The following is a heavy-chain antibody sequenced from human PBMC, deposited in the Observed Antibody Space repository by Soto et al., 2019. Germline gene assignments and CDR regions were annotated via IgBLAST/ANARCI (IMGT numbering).Heavy chain of an antibody. CDR1: GFTFSSYA. CDR2: ISGSGGST. Sequence: PGGSLRLSXAASGFTFSSYAMSWVRQAPGKGLEWVSAISGSGGSTYYADSVKGRFTISRDNSKNTLYLQMNSLRAEDTAVYYCAKHSYYYYDSSGYDYYYGMDVWGRGTTVTVSS. D-gene: IGHD3-22*01. V-gene: IGHV3-23*01. CDR3: AKHSYYYYDSSGYDYYYGMDV. J-gene: IGHJ6*02.